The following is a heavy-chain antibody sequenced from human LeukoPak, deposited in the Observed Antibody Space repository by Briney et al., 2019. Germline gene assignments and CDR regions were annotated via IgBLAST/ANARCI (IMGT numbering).Heavy chain of an antibody. Sequence: PSETLSPTCTVTGGSISSYYWSWIRQPPGKGLEWIGNIYYSGSTNYNPSLKSRVTISVDTSKNQFSLKLSSVTAADTAVYYCARRVVTAITFDYWGRGTLVTVSS. CDR1: GGSISSYY. D-gene: IGHD2-21*02. CDR3: ARRVVTAITFDY. CDR2: IYYSGST. J-gene: IGHJ4*02. V-gene: IGHV4-59*08.